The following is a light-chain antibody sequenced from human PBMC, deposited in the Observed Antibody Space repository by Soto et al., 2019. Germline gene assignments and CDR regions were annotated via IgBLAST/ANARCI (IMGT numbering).Light chain of an antibody. CDR3: SSYVSSGTYV. V-gene: IGLV2-14*03. CDR1: SSDIGAYNY. CDR2: DVN. Sequence: QSALTQPASVSGSPGKSIAISCTGTSSDIGAYNYVSWYQQHPDKAPKLMIFDVNNRPSGVSDRFSGSKSGNTASLTISGLQAEDEADYYCSSYVSSGTYVFGTGTKLTVL. J-gene: IGLJ1*01.